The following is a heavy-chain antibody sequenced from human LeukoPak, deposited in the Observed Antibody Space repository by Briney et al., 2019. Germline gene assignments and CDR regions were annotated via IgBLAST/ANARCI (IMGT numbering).Heavy chain of an antibody. CDR3: AREYYDSSDYPRQHYFDY. V-gene: IGHV3-33*01. J-gene: IGHJ4*02. CDR1: EFTFITYG. CDR2: IWYDGSYK. D-gene: IGHD3-22*01. Sequence: PGGSLRLSCAASEFTFITYGMHWVRQAPGKGLEWVALIWYDGSYKYYADSVKGRFTISRDNSKNTLYLQMNSLRAEDTAVYYCAREYYDSSDYPRQHYFDYWGQGTLVTVSS.